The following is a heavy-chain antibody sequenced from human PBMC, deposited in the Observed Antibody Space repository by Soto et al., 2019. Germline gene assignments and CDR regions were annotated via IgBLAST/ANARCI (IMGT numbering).Heavy chain of an antibody. CDR3: ARDQGLRFLEWFFDY. V-gene: IGHV3-30-3*01. CDR1: GFTFSSYA. J-gene: IGHJ4*02. CDR2: ISYDGSNK. Sequence: QVQLVESGGGVVQPGRSLRLSCAASGFTFSSYAMHWVRQAPGKGLEWVAVISYDGSNKYYADSVKGRFTISRDNSKNTLYLQMNSLRAEDTAVYYCARDQGLRFLEWFFDYWGQGTLVTVS. D-gene: IGHD3-3*01.